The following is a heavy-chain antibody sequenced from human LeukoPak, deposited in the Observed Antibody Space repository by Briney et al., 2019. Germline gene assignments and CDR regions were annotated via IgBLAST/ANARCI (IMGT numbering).Heavy chain of an antibody. J-gene: IGHJ4*02. CDR1: SGSISSGGYS. CDR3: ARGGLLWFGELPKGFDY. Sequence: SETLSLTCAVSSGSISSGGYSWRWIRQPPGKGLEWIGYIYHSGSTYYNPSLKSRVTISVDRSKNQFSLKLSSVTAADTAVYYCARGGLLWFGELPKGFDYWGQGTLATVSS. D-gene: IGHD3-10*01. CDR2: IYHSGST. V-gene: IGHV4-30-2*01.